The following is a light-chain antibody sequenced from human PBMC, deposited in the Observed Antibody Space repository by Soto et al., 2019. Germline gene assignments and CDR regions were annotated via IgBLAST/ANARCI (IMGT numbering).Light chain of an antibody. V-gene: IGKV3-20*01. J-gene: IGKJ1*01. CDR2: GAS. CDR3: QQYSSLWT. CDR1: QSLTSSY. Sequence: EIVLTQSPGTLSLSPGERATLSCRASQSLTSSYLAWYQQKHGQSPRLLIYGASRRATGIPDSFSGSGSGTDFTLTISRLEPEDFAVYYCQQYSSLWTFGQGTKVDIK.